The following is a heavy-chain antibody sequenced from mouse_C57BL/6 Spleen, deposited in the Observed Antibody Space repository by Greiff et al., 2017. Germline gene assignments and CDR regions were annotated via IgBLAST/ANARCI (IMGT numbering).Heavy chain of an antibody. D-gene: IGHD1-1*01. V-gene: IGHV5-9-1*02. CDR1: GFTFSSYA. CDR3: TRQFITTVGFAY. CDR2: ISSGGDYI. Sequence: EVQVVESGEGLVKPGGSLKLSCAASGFTFSSYAMSWVRQTPEKRLEWVAYISSGGDYIYYADTVKGRFTISRDNARNTLYLQMSSLMSEDTAMYFCTRQFITTVGFAYWGQGTLVTFSA. J-gene: IGHJ3*01.